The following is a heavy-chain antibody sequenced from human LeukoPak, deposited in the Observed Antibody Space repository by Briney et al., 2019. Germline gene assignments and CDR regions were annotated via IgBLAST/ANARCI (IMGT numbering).Heavy chain of an antibody. CDR3: ARGFPYSSRQFES. CDR1: GFTFSDSY. V-gene: IGHV3-11*01. CDR2: IGNDGRPI. D-gene: IGHD3-22*01. Sequence: PGGSLRLSCAASGFTFSDSYMSWIRQTPGQGLEWISYIGNDGRPIYYADSVKGRFTISRDNAENSLFLQTNNLRAEDTAVYYCARGFPYSSRQFESWGQGTLVTVSS. J-gene: IGHJ4*02.